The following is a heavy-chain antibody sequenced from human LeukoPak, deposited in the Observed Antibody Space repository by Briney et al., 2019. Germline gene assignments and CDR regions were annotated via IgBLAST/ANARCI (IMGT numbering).Heavy chain of an antibody. CDR2: IYPGDSDT. CDR3: ARNAYYYAYDY. Sequence: GESLKISCKGSGYSFTSYWIGWVRPMPGKGLEWMGIIYPGDSDTRYSPPFQGQVTISADKSISTAYLQWSSLKASDTAMYYCARNAYYYAYDYWGQGTLVTVSS. J-gene: IGHJ4*02. CDR1: GYSFTSYW. D-gene: IGHD3-10*01. V-gene: IGHV5-51*01.